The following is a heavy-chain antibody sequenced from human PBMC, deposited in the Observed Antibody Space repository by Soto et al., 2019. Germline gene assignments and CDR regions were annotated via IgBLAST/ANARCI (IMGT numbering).Heavy chain of an antibody. CDR1: GFTFSSYS. CDR2: ISSSSSTI. CDR3: ARCEFGDVGARWFDP. J-gene: IGHJ5*02. D-gene: IGHD3-10*01. V-gene: IGHV3-48*02. Sequence: EVQLVESGGGLVQPGGSLRLSCAASGFTFSSYSMNWVRQAPGKGLEWVSYISSSSSTIYYADSVKGRFTISRDNAKNSLDLQMNSLRDEDTAVYYCARCEFGDVGARWFDPWGQGTLVTVSS.